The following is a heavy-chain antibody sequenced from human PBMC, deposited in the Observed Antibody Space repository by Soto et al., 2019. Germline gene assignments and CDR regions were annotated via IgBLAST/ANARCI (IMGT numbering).Heavy chain of an antibody. Sequence: QVQLQESGPGLVKPSETLSLTCTVSGDSVTSVSDYWSWIRQPPGKGLEWIGYIYYSGSADYNPSLGSRVTISIDTSKNQFSLKLTSVTAADTAVYYCARGVGFGYYYYHMDLWGKGTTVNVSS. J-gene: IGHJ6*04. D-gene: IGHD3-10*01. CDR1: GDSVTSVSDY. V-gene: IGHV4-61*01. CDR2: IYYSGSA. CDR3: ARGVGFGYYYYHMDL.